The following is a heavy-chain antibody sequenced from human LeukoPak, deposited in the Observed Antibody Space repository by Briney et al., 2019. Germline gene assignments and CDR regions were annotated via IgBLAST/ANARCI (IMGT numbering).Heavy chain of an antibody. Sequence: PGGSLRLSCAASGFTFSSYWMSWVRQAPGKGLEWVANIKQDGSEKYYVDSVKGRFTISRDNAKNSLYLQMNSLRAEDTAVYYCARVVGTIFGVVTQLLVYYYMDVWGKGTTVTVSS. CDR3: ARVVGTIFGVVTQLLVYYYMDV. CDR2: IKQDGSEK. J-gene: IGHJ6*03. CDR1: GFTFSSYW. D-gene: IGHD3-3*01. V-gene: IGHV3-7*01.